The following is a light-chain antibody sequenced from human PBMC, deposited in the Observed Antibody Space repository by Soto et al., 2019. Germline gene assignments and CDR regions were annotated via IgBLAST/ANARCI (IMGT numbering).Light chain of an antibody. CDR1: SSDVGGYDY. J-gene: IGLJ1*01. V-gene: IGLV2-11*01. CDR3: CSYGGSFPYV. Sequence: QSALTQPPSVSGSPGQSVTISCTGTSSDVGGYDYVSWYQQHPGKAPKLLIYDVTKRPSGVPDRFSCSKSGNTASLTISGLQAEDEADFFCCSYGGSFPYVFGTGTKLTVL. CDR2: DVT.